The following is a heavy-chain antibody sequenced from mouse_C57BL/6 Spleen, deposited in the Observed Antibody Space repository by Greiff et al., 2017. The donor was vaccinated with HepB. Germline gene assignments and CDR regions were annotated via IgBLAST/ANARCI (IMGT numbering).Heavy chain of an antibody. CDR2: ISSGSSTI. V-gene: IGHV5-17*01. CDR1: GFTFSDYG. Sequence: EVQVVESGGGLVKPGGSLKLSCAASGFTFSDYGMHWVRQAPEKGLEWVAYISSGSSTIYYADTVKGRFTISRDNAKNTLFLQMTSLRSEDTAMYYCARNERDGPYAMDYWGQGTSVTVSS. J-gene: IGHJ4*01. D-gene: IGHD2-3*01. CDR3: ARNERDGPYAMDY.